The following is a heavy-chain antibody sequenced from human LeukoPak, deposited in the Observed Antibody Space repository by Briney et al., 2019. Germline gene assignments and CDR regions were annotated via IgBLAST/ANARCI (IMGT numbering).Heavy chain of an antibody. CDR1: GFSFSSYW. D-gene: IGHD3-9*01. Sequence: GGSLRLSCAASGFSFSSYWMSWVRQAPGKGLEWVANIKQDGSEKYYVDSVKGRFTISRDNAKNSLYLQMNSLRAEDTAVYYCAKAADILTGYQIYYYYMDVWGKGTTVTVSS. CDR2: IKQDGSEK. CDR3: AKAADILTGYQIYYYYMDV. V-gene: IGHV3-7*03. J-gene: IGHJ6*03.